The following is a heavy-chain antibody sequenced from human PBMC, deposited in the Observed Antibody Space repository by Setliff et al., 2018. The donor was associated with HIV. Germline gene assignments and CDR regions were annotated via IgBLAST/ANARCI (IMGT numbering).Heavy chain of an antibody. Sequence: ASVKVSCKAYGGTFSNYGISWVRQAPGQGLEWMGWISAYNGNTNYAQKFQGRVSMTIDTSTTTAYMELSSLRSEDTALYYCAGSILTGYYTFGADYWGQGTLVTVSS. J-gene: IGHJ4*02. CDR3: AGSILTGYYTFGADY. CDR2: ISAYNGNT. D-gene: IGHD3-9*01. CDR1: GGTFSNYG. V-gene: IGHV1-18*01.